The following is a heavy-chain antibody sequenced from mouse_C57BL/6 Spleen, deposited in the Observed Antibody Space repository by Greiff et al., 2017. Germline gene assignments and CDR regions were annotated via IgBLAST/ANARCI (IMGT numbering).Heavy chain of an antibody. Sequence: DVKLVESGEGLVKPGGSLKLSCAASGFTFSSYAMSWVRQTPEKRLEWVAYISSGGDYIYYADTVKGRFTISRDHARNTLYLQMSSLKSEDTAMYYCTRALLHYCGSSYDAMDYWGQGTSVTVSS. CDR1: GFTFSSYA. J-gene: IGHJ4*01. CDR2: ISSGGDYI. D-gene: IGHD1-1*01. CDR3: TRALLHYCGSSYDAMDY. V-gene: IGHV5-9-1*02.